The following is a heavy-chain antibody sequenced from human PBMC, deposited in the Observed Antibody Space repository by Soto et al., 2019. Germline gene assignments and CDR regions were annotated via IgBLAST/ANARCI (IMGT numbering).Heavy chain of an antibody. D-gene: IGHD3-3*01. V-gene: IGHV1-69*13. CDR3: ARTPHYHFWSRYYSGMIGFDT. CDR2: IIPIFGTA. Sequence: ASVKVSCKASGGTFSSYAISWVRQAPGQGLEWMGGIIPIFGTANYAQKFQGRVTITADESTSTAYMELSSLRSEDTAVYYCARTPHYHFWSRYYSGMIGFDTWGQGTLVTVSS. J-gene: IGHJ5*02. CDR1: GGTFSSYA.